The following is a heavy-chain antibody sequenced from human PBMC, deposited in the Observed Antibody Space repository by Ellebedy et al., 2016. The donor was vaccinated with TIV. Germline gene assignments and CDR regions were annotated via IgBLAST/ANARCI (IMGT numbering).Heavy chain of an antibody. Sequence: SVKVSXKGSRYSFEYYWISWVRQAPGQGLEWMGRIIPIVGIANYAQKFQDRVTITADKSTSTAYIDLSSLRSEDTAVYYCARGTFSSSSYGMDVWGQGTTVTVSS. CDR2: IIPIVGIA. CDR1: RYSFEYYW. V-gene: IGHV1-69*04. CDR3: ARGTFSSSSYGMDV. J-gene: IGHJ6*02. D-gene: IGHD6-13*01.